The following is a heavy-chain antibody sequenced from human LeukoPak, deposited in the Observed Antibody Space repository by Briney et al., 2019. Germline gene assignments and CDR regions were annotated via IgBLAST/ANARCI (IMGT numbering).Heavy chain of an antibody. CDR3: AKGRDYLLDY. D-gene: IGHD2/OR15-2a*01. Sequence: GGTLRLSCAASGFTFTTYDMSWVRQAPGKGLEWVSAIIGSGGSTYYADSVKGRFTISRDNSKNTLYLQMNSLRPEDTAVYYCAKGRDYLLDYWGQGTLVTVSS. V-gene: IGHV3-23*01. CDR2: IIGSGGST. CDR1: GFTFTTYD. J-gene: IGHJ4*02.